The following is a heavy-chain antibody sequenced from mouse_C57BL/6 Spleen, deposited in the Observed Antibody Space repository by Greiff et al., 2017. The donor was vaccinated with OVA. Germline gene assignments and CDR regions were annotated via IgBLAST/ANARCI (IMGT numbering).Heavy chain of an antibody. D-gene: IGHD1-1*01. Sequence: QVQLQQSGPELVKPGASVKISCKASGYSFTSYYIHWVKQRPGQGLEWIGWIYPGSGNTKYNEKFKGKATLTADTSSSPAYMQLSSLTSEDSAVYDCARDYYYFDYWGQGTTLTVSS. CDR2: IYPGSGNT. J-gene: IGHJ2*01. CDR1: GYSFTSYY. V-gene: IGHV1-66*01. CDR3: ARDYYYFDY.